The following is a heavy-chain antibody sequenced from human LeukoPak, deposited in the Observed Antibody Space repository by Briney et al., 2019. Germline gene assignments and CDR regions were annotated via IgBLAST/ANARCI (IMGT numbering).Heavy chain of an antibody. Sequence: ASVKVSCKASGYTFTGYYLHWVRQAPGQGLEWMGRINTNSGGTNYAQKFQGRDTMTRDTSISTAYMELSGLRSDDTAVYYCASAGEPITMGRGVMIIQDSYFDYWGQGTLVTVSS. J-gene: IGHJ4*02. V-gene: IGHV1-2*06. D-gene: IGHD3-10*01. CDR1: GYTFTGYY. CDR2: INTNSGGT. CDR3: ASAGEPITMGRGVMIIQDSYFDY.